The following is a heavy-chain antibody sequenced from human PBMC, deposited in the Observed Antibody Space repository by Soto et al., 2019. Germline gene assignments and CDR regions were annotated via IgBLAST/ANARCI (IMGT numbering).Heavy chain of an antibody. CDR1: GYTFTGYY. J-gene: IGHJ5*02. CDR2: INPNSGGT. V-gene: IGHV1-2*04. CDR3: ARAGTATTYYYDSSGYYYWWFDP. D-gene: IGHD3-22*01. Sequence: ASVKVSCKASGYTFTGYYMHWVRQAPGQGLEWMGWINPNSGGTNYAQKFQGWVTMTRDTSISTAYMELSRLRSDDTAVYYCARAGTATTYYYDSSGYYYWWFDPWGQGTLVTVSS.